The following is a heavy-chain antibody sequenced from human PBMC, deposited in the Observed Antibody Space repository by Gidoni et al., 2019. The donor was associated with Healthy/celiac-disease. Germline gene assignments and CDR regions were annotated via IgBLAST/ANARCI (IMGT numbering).Heavy chain of an antibody. CDR2: ISSNGGST. V-gene: IGHV3-64D*09. Sequence: EVQLVESGGGLVQPGGSLRLSCSAAGFTFSSYAMHWVRQAPGKGLEYVSAISSNGGSTYYADSVKGRFTISRDNSKNTLYLQMSSLRAEDTAVYYCVKGDVLLWFGELLPFDYWGQGTLVTVSS. CDR1: GFTFSSYA. CDR3: VKGDVLLWFGELLPFDY. D-gene: IGHD3-10*01. J-gene: IGHJ4*02.